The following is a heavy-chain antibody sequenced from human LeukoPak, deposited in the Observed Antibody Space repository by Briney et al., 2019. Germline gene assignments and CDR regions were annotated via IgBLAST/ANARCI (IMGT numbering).Heavy chain of an antibody. CDR1: GGSVSSSNW. D-gene: IGHD2-2*01. Sequence: SETLSLTCAVSGGSVSSSNWWSWVRQPPGKGLEWIGEIYHSGSTNYNPSLKSRVTISVDKSKNQFSLKLSSVTAADTAVYYCARDRTKYCRSTSCPLDYWGQGTLVTVSS. CDR3: ARDRTKYCRSTSCPLDY. V-gene: IGHV4-4*02. J-gene: IGHJ4*02. CDR2: IYHSGST.